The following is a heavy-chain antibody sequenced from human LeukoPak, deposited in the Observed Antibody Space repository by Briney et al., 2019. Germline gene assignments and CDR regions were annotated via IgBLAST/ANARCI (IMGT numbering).Heavy chain of an antibody. Sequence: MPSETLSLTCSVSGASVTMGSYYWAWIRQPPGKGLEWIGTFHFSGSTYYNPSLKSRVAISVDTSKNSVSLMLRSVTAADTAVYFCARPFQDYDKGTFFYFFDFWGQGILVTVSS. CDR3: ARPFQDYDKGTFFYFFDF. V-gene: IGHV4-39*01. CDR2: FHFSGST. CDR1: GASVTMGSYY. J-gene: IGHJ4*02. D-gene: IGHD3-22*01.